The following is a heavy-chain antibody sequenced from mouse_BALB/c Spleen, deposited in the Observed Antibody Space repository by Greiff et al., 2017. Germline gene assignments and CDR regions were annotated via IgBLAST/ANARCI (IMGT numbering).Heavy chain of an antibody. CDR3: AKGYAMDY. CDR1: GYTFTSYW. Sequence: EQLQESGAELAKPGASVKMSCKASGYTFTSYWMHWVKQRPGQGLEWIGYINPSTGYTEYNQKFKDKATLTADKSSSTAYMQLSSLTSEDSAVYYCAKGYAMDYWGQGTSVTVSS. J-gene: IGHJ4*01. V-gene: IGHV1-7*01. CDR2: INPSTGYT.